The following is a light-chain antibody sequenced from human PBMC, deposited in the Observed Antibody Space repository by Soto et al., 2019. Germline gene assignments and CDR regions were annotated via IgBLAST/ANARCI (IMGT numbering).Light chain of an antibody. Sequence: EVVLTQVPAALALSPGERGTLSCRASQNVSTSVAWYQQKPGQAPRLLIYDVSNRATGIPARFSGSGSGTDFTLTISSLEPEDFVLNYCQERFTWPRGLTLGGGTKVDIK. J-gene: IGKJ4*01. CDR2: DVS. CDR1: QNVSTS. CDR3: QERFTWPRGLT. V-gene: IGKV3-11*01.